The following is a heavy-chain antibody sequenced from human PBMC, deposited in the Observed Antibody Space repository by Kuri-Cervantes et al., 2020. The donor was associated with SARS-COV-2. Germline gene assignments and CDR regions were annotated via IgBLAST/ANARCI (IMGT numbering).Heavy chain of an antibody. Sequence: GESLKISCAASGFTFSSYAMHWVRQAPGRGLEWVAVISYDGSNKYYADSVKGRFTISRDNSKNTLYLQMNSLRAEDTAVYYCARDGIGFDPWGQGTPVTVSS. J-gene: IGHJ5*02. CDR3: ARDGIGFDP. CDR2: ISYDGSNK. D-gene: IGHD2-21*01. CDR1: GFTFSSYA. V-gene: IGHV3-30-3*01.